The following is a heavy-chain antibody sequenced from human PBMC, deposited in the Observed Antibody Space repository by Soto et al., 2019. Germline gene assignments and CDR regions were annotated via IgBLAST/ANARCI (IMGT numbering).Heavy chain of an antibody. V-gene: IGHV1-18*01. CDR1: GYTFTNYG. D-gene: IGHD3-3*01. J-gene: IGHJ6*02. Sequence: ASVKVSCKASGYTFTNYGISWVRQAPGQGLEWMGWISAYNGNTNYAQKLQGRATMTTDTSTSTAYMELGSLRSDDAAVYYCASDRITVSGYGVDVWGQGTTVTVSS. CDR3: ASDRITVSGYGVDV. CDR2: ISAYNGNT.